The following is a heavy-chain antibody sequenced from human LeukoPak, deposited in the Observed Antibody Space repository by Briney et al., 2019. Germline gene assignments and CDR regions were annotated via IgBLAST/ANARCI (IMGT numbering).Heavy chain of an antibody. CDR2: IYYSGNT. CDR1: GGPLSSSY. J-gene: IGHJ4*02. V-gene: IGHV4-59*08. D-gene: IGHD5-18*01. Sequence: SETLSLTCTVSGGPLSSSYWSWIRQPPGKGLEWIGFIYYSGNTNYNPSLKSRVIISVDTSKNQFSLKLSSVTAADTAVYYCARHGDTAMYYRGQGTLVTVSS. CDR3: ARHGDTAMYY.